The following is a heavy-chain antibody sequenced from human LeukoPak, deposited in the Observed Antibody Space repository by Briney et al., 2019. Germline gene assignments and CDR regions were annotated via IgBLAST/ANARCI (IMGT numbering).Heavy chain of an antibody. CDR3: ARIRSGSYSMDY. CDR2: IDWDDDK. J-gene: IGHJ4*02. Sequence: SGPTLVNPTHTLTLTCTFSGFSLSTSSMCVGWIRQPPGKALEWLARIDWDDDKYYSSSLKTRLTISKDTSKNQVVLTMTNMDPVDTATYYCARIRSGSYSMDYWGQGTLVIVSS. D-gene: IGHD1-26*01. V-gene: IGHV2-70*11. CDR1: GFSLSTSSMC.